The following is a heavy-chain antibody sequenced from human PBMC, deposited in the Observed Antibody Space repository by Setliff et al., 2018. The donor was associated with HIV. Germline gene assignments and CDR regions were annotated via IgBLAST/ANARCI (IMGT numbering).Heavy chain of an antibody. J-gene: IGHJ4*02. D-gene: IGHD6-13*01. CDR2: IKEDGSEK. CDR3: AKRSSYSSSWYYSDY. CDR1: GFTFRRYW. V-gene: IGHV3-7*01. Sequence: PGGSLRLSCAASGFTFRRYWMNWVRQAPGKGLEWVANIKEDGSEKYYADSVKGRFTISRDNSKNTLYLQMNSLRAEDTAVYYCAKRSSYSSSWYYSDYWGQGTLVTVSS.